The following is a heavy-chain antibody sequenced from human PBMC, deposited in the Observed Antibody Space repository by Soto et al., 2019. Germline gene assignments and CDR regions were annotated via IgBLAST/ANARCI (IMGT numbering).Heavy chain of an antibody. Sequence: QVQVVQSGSDVQRPGSSVKISCKASGGSLRTYALSWVRQAPGQGLEWMGGIIPLLGTTYHAQKFQGRVTFTADESTSTALMDLSGLRTEDTALYYCTRGGLCDSLSRGSANFDCWGKGTLVIVSS. CDR3: TRGGLCDSLSRGSANFDC. V-gene: IGHV1-69*01. J-gene: IGHJ4*02. CDR1: GGSLRTYA. CDR2: IIPLLGTT. D-gene: IGHD3-16*01.